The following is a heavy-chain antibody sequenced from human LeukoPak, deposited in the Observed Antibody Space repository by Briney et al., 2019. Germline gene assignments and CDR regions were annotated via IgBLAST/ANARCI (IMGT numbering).Heavy chain of an antibody. CDR2: INSDGSST. CDR3: ARDWSISFDY. D-gene: IGHD3-3*01. CDR1: GFTFSSYW. J-gene: IGHJ4*02. V-gene: IGHV3-74*01. Sequence: GGSLRLSCAASGFTFSSYWMHWVRQAPGKVLVWVSRINSDGSSTFYADSVKGRFTISRDNAKNTLYLQMHSLRAEDTAVYYCARDWSISFDYWGQGTLVTVSS.